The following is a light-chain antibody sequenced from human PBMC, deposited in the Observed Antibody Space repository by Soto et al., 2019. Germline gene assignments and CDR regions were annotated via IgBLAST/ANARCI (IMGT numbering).Light chain of an antibody. CDR1: QTVASY. Sequence: EVVLTQAPATLSMSPGERASHSYRANQTVASYLAWFRQTPGQAPRLLIYDTSIRATGIPARFSGSGSGTDFTLTISRLEPEDFAVYYCQQYGSSPRTFGQGTKVDIK. V-gene: IGKV3-20*01. CDR2: DTS. J-gene: IGKJ1*01. CDR3: QQYGSSPRT.